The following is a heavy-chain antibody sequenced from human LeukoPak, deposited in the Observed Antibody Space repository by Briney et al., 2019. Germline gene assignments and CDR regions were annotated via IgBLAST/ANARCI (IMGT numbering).Heavy chain of an antibody. CDR3: AKSLIVVVPPWAFDI. J-gene: IGHJ3*02. D-gene: IGHD2-2*01. CDR1: GFTFSSYG. CDR2: TRYDGSNK. V-gene: IGHV3-30*02. Sequence: GGSLRLSCAASGFTFSSYGMHWVRQAPGKGLDWVAFTRYDGSNKYYADSVKGRFTISRDNSKNTLYLQMNSLRAEDTAVYYCAKSLIVVVPPWAFDIWGQGTMVTVSS.